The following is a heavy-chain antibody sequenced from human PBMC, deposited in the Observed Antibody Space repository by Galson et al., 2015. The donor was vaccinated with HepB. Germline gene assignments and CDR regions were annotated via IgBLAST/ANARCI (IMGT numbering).Heavy chain of an antibody. CDR2: ISSSSSYT. Sequence: SLRLSCAASGFTFSDYYMSWIRQAPGKGLEWVSYISSSSSYTNYADSVKGRFTISRDNAKNSLYLQMNSLRAENTAVYYCARIPIDYGDSYYFDYWGQGTLVTVSS. CDR1: GFTFSDYY. CDR3: ARIPIDYGDSYYFDY. V-gene: IGHV3-11*06. D-gene: IGHD4-17*01. J-gene: IGHJ4*02.